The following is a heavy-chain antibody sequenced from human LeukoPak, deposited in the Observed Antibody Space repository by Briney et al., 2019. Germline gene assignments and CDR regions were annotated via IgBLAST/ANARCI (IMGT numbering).Heavy chain of an antibody. CDR2: IYHSGST. V-gene: IGHV4-30-2*01. Sequence: SETLSLTCAVSGGSISSGGYSWSCIRQPPGKSPEWIGYIYHSGSTYYNPSLKSRVTISVDRSKNQFSLKLSSVTAADTAVYYCARGDCSGGSCYPGAFDYWGQGTLVIVSS. J-gene: IGHJ4*02. CDR1: GGSISSGGYS. D-gene: IGHD2-15*01. CDR3: ARGDCSGGSCYPGAFDY.